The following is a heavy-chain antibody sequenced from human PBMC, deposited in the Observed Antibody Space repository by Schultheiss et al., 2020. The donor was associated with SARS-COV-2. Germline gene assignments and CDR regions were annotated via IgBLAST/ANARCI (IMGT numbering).Heavy chain of an antibody. V-gene: IGHV3-30*01. CDR3: ARDGLNAFDI. D-gene: IGHD3/OR15-3a*01. CDR1: GFTFSTYA. CDR2: ISYDVSSK. Sequence: GESLKISCAASGFTFSTYAMYWVRQSPGKGLEWVAVISYDVSSKYYADSVTGRFTISRDNSKNTVYMQMNSLRVEDTAVYYCARDGLNAFDIWGQGTMVTVSS. J-gene: IGHJ3*02.